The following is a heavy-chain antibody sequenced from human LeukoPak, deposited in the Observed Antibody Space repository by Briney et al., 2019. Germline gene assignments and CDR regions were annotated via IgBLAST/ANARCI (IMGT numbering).Heavy chain of an antibody. CDR2: IRGIANSYAT. CDR1: GFTFSGSD. Sequence: PGGSLRLSCAASGFTFSGSDMHWVRQASGKGLEWVGRIRGIANSYATAYDESVKGRFSISRDDSKNTAYLQMNSLKTEDTAVYYCTRLTMATDYSGMDVWGQGTTVTVSS. V-gene: IGHV3-73*01. D-gene: IGHD3-10*01. J-gene: IGHJ6*02. CDR3: TRLTMATDYSGMDV.